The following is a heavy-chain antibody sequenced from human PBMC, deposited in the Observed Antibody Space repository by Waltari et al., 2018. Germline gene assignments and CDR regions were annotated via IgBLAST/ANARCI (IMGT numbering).Heavy chain of an antibody. CDR2: VHRSGRT. CDR1: GDFMSRNDW. J-gene: IGHJ4*02. CDR3: ARDRGRGLYLDS. V-gene: IGHV4-4*02. D-gene: IGHD2-15*01. Sequence: QLQLQESGPGLVNPSGTLSLSCVVSGDFMSRNDWLSWVRQSPGKGLEWIGQVHRSGRTNYNPSFASRVTVSGDTYINQFSLKVYFATAADTAVYYCARDRGRGLYLDSWGPGTLVTVSP.